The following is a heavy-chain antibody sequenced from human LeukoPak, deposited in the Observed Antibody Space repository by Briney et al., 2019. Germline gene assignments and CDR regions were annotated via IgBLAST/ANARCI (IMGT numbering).Heavy chain of an antibody. D-gene: IGHD3-9*01. CDR3: ARSPPLTGYPTADC. CDR2: ITSSSSYI. Sequence: PGGSLRLSCAASGFTFSSYSMNWVRQAPGKGLEWVSSITSSSSYISYADSVKGRFTISRDNAKNSLYLRMNSLRAEDTAVYYCARSPPLTGYPTADCWGQGTLVTVSS. CDR1: GFTFSSYS. J-gene: IGHJ4*02. V-gene: IGHV3-21*01.